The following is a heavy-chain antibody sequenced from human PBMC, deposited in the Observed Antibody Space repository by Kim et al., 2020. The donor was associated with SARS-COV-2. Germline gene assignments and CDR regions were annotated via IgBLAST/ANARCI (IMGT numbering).Heavy chain of an antibody. D-gene: IGHD3-10*01. CDR1: GFTFSSYA. CDR2: IYNGGGAI. J-gene: IGHJ6*02. V-gene: IGHV3-23*03. CDR3: AKTFYGSGSHSTAGWNFYAMDV. Sequence: GGSLRLSCVASGFTFSSYAMSWVRQAPGKGLEWVSVIYNGGGAIYYADSVKGRFTISRDNSKNTLYLQMNSLRAEDTAVYYCAKTFYGSGSHSTAGWNFYAMDVWGQRSTVAVSS.